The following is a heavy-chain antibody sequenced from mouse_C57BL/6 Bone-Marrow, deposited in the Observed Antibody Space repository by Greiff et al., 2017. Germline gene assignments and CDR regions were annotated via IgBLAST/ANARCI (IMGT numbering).Heavy chain of an antibody. Sequence: QVQLQQSGAELARPGASVKLSCKASGYTFTSYGISWVKQRTGQGLEWIGEIYPRSGNTYYNEKFKGKATLTADKSSSTAYMELRSLTSEDSAVYFCARPHDYGSSPDYCDVWGTGTTVTVSS. CDR1: GYTFTSYG. CDR3: ARPHDYGSSPDYCDV. J-gene: IGHJ1*03. V-gene: IGHV1-81*01. CDR2: IYPRSGNT. D-gene: IGHD1-1*01.